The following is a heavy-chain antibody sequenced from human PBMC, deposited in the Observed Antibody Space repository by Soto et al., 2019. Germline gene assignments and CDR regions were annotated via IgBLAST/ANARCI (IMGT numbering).Heavy chain of an antibody. J-gene: IGHJ4*02. Sequence: XSVKVSCKASDYTFASYGVSWVRQAPGQGLEWMGWISAYTGNTNYAQKFQGRVTLTTDTSTSTAYMELRSLTSDDTALYYCAKDVDERLTGYYITFDYWGQGHQVTVSS. D-gene: IGHD3-9*01. V-gene: IGHV1-18*01. CDR1: DYTFASYG. CDR3: AKDVDERLTGYYITFDY. CDR2: ISAYTGNT.